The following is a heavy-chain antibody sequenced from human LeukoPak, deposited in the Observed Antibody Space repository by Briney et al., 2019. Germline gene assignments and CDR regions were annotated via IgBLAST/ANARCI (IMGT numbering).Heavy chain of an antibody. CDR1: GFTFSSYS. CDR3: ARGDAAAAPFDY. Sequence: PGGSLRLSCAASGFTFSSYSMTWVRQAPGKGLEWVSSISSSSSYIYYADSVKDRFTISRDNAKNSLYLQMNSLRAEDTAVYYCARGDAAAAPFDYWGQGTLVTVSS. J-gene: IGHJ4*02. V-gene: IGHV3-21*01. CDR2: ISSSSSYI. D-gene: IGHD6-13*01.